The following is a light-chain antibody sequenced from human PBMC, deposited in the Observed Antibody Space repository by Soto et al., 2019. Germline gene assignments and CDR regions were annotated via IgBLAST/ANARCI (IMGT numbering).Light chain of an antibody. CDR2: GAF. V-gene: IGKV3-15*01. CDR3: QQYDKWPYT. CDR1: QIIGTN. Sequence: EIVLTQSPATLSVSPGERATLSCSTSQIIGTNLAWYQQKPGQAPRLLIYGAFIRAPGFPVRFRGTGSGSEVTLTISSLQSEDGALYYCQQYDKWPYTFGQGTNLEI. J-gene: IGKJ2*01.